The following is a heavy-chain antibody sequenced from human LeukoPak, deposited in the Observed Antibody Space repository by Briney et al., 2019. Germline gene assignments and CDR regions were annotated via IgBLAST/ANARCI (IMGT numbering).Heavy chain of an antibody. CDR3: AREQMSYRVRGPQKTLPLDY. CDR1: GYTFTGYY. V-gene: IGHV1-2*04. Sequence: ASVKVSCKASGYTFTGYYMHWVRQAPGQGLEWMGWINPNSGGTNYAQKFQGWVTMTRDTSISTAYMELSRLRSDDTAVYYCAREQMSYRVRGPQKTLPLDYWGQGTRVTVSS. D-gene: IGHD3-10*01. J-gene: IGHJ4*02. CDR2: INPNSGGT.